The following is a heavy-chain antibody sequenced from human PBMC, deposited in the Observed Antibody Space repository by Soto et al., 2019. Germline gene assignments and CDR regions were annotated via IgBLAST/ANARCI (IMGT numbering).Heavy chain of an antibody. CDR2: ISGSGGST. J-gene: IGHJ5*02. CDR3: AKDLYSSSWYGIDP. D-gene: IGHD6-13*01. V-gene: IGHV3-23*01. CDR1: GFTFSSYA. Sequence: GGSLRLSCAASGFTFSSYAMSWVRQAPGKGLEWVSAISGSGGSTYYADSVKGRFTISRDNSKNTLYLQMNSLRAEDTAVYYCAKDLYSSSWYGIDPWGQGTLVTVLL.